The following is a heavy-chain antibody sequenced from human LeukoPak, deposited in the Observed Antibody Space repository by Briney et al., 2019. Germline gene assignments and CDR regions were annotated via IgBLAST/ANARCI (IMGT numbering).Heavy chain of an antibody. D-gene: IGHD3-3*01. J-gene: IGHJ4*02. Sequence: SETLSLTCAVSGYSISSGYYWGWIRQPPGKGLEWIGSIYHSGSTYYNPSLKSRVTISVDTSKNQFSLKLSSVTAAETAVYYCARHSHHVTYYDFWSGYYTEGFDYWGQGTLVTVSS. V-gene: IGHV4-38-2*01. CDR2: IYHSGST. CDR1: GYSISSGYY. CDR3: ARHSHHVTYYDFWSGYYTEGFDY.